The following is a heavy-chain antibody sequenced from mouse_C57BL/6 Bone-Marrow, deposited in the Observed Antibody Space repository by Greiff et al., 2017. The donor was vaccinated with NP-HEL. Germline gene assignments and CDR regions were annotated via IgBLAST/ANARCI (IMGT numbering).Heavy chain of an antibody. J-gene: IGHJ3*01. CDR3: ARHFDGYYGFAY. V-gene: IGHV5-15*01. CDR1: GFTFSDYG. D-gene: IGHD2-3*01. CDR2: ISNLAYSI. Sequence: EVHLVESGGGLVQPGGSLKLSCAASGFTFSDYGMAWVRQAPRKGPEWVAFISNLAYSIYYADTVTGRFTISRENAKNTLYLEMSSLRSEDTAMYYCARHFDGYYGFAYWGQGTLVTVSA.